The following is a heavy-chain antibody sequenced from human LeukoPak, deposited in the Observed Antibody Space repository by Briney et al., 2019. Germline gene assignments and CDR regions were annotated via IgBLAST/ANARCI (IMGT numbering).Heavy chain of an antibody. J-gene: IGHJ4*02. CDR2: IYYSGST. D-gene: IGHD3-10*01. V-gene: IGHV4-39*07. CDR3: ARDLRYGSGIEAV. Sequence: SETLSLTCTVSGGSISSSSYYWGWIRQPPGKGLEWIGSIYYSGSTYYDPSLKSRVTISVDTSKNQFSLKLSSVTAADTAVYYCARDLRYGSGIEAVWGQGTLVTVSS. CDR1: GGSISSSSYY.